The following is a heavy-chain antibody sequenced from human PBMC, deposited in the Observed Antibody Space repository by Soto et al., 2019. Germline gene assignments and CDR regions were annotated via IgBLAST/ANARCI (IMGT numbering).Heavy chain of an antibody. J-gene: IGHJ6*02. CDR1: GGSIGSRDYY. CDR2: IYYNGNT. Sequence: QVQMRQSGPGLVKPSQTLSLKCSVSGGSIGSRDYYWSRIRQHPEKGLEWIGSIYYNGNTDYNPSLRGRPTISLDASMNEFSLKLTSVTAADTAVYYCARDKGGAALKGSGMDVWGQGTTVTVS. V-gene: IGHV4-31*02. CDR3: ARDKGGAALKGSGMDV. D-gene: IGHD2-8*01.